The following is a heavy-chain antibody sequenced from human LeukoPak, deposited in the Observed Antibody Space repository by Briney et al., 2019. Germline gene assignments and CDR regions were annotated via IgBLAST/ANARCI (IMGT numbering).Heavy chain of an antibody. D-gene: IGHD2-15*01. J-gene: IGHJ6*03. V-gene: IGHV4-34*01. CDR2: INHSGST. CDR1: GGSFSGYY. CDR3: ARVGKRYCSGGSRYFPLHYYYYMDV. Sequence: SETLSLTCAVYGGSFSGYYWSWIRQPPGKGLEWIGEINHSGSTNYNPSLKSRVTISVDTSKNQFSLKLSSVTAADTAVYYCARVGKRYCSGGSRYFPLHYYYYMDVWGKGTTVTVSS.